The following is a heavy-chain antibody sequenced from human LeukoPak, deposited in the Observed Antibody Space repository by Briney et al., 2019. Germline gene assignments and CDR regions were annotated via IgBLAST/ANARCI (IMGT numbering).Heavy chain of an antibody. CDR1: GFTFSNFA. V-gene: IGHV3-23*01. D-gene: IGHD3-10*01. J-gene: IGHJ4*02. CDR3: ARASWVSDPDAVR. Sequence: PGGSLRLSCAASGFTFSNFAMTWVRQAPGKGLEWVSSPRGNDETFYADSVKGRFTLSRDDSRNTVYLQLNNLRVEDTAIYYCARASWVSDPDAVRWGQGTQVTVSS. CDR2: PRGNDET.